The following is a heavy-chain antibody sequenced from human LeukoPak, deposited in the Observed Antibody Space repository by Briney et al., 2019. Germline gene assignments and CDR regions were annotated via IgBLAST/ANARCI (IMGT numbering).Heavy chain of an antibody. Sequence: GGSLRLSCAASGFTFSSYGMHWVRQAPGKGLEWVAVIWYDGSNKYYADSVKGRFTISRDNSKNTLYLQMNSLRAEDTAVYYCARDPSSSGYAFLDYWGQGTLVTVSS. CDR3: ARDPSSSGYAFLDY. J-gene: IGHJ4*02. D-gene: IGHD3-22*01. CDR1: GFTFSSYG. V-gene: IGHV3-33*01. CDR2: IWYDGSNK.